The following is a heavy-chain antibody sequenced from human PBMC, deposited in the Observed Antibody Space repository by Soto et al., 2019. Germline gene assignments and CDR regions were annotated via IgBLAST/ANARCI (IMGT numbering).Heavy chain of an antibody. CDR3: PAGGSGYYAN. V-gene: IGHV3-74*01. CDR2: IKTDGTYA. Sequence: EVQLVESGGDLVQPGGSLRLSCAASGFTFSTYWMHWVRQAPGKGLLWVSRIKTDGTYATYADSVKGRFTISRDNAKNTLYLLINRLRLEDAPVPYCPAGGSGYYANLGQGTLVTVSS. D-gene: IGHD3-22*01. J-gene: IGHJ4*02. CDR1: GFTFSTYW.